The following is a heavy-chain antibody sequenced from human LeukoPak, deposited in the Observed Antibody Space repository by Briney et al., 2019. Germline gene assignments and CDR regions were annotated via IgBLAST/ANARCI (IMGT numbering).Heavy chain of an antibody. V-gene: IGHV4-34*01. CDR1: GGSFTAFY. CDR3: ARGAYCTSINCYGFDY. Sequence: SETLSLTCNVSGGSFTAFYWNWIRQPPGKGLEWIGEVSHSGITSYNPSLKSRVTLSVDTSKNQFSSRLASVTAADTAVYYCARGAYCTSINCYGFDYWGQGTQVTASS. CDR2: VSHSGIT. D-gene: IGHD2-2*01. J-gene: IGHJ4*02.